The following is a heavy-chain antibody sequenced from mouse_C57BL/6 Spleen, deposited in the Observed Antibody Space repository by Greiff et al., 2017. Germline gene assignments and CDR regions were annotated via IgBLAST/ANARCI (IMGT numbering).Heavy chain of an antibody. D-gene: IGHD4-1*01. CDR3: TRQVGRARAMDY. J-gene: IGHJ4*01. V-gene: IGHV1-15*01. CDR2: IDPETGGT. CDR1: GYTFTDYE. Sequence: QVQLQQSGAELVRPGASVTLSCKASGYTFTDYEMHWVKQTPVHGLEWIGAIDPETGGTAYNQKFKGKAILTADKSSSTAYMELRSLTSEDSAVYYCTRQVGRARAMDYWGQGTSVTVSS.